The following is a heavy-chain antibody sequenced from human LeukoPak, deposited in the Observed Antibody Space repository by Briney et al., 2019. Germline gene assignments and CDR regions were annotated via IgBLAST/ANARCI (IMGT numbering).Heavy chain of an antibody. V-gene: IGHV4-34*01. CDR2: INHSGST. J-gene: IGHJ6*02. Sequence: PSETLSLTCAVYGGSFSGYHWSWIRQPPGKGLEWIGEINHSGSTNYNPSLKSRVTISVDTSKNQFSLKLSSVTAADTAVYYCARWTTTVSYYYYYYGMDVWGQGTTVTVSS. CDR1: GGSFSGYH. D-gene: IGHD4-17*01. CDR3: ARWTTTVSYYYYYYGMDV.